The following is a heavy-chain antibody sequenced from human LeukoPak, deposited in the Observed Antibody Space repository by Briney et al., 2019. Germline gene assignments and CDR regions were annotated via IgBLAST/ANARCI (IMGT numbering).Heavy chain of an antibody. Sequence: KASETLSLTCTVSGVSISSYYWSWIRQPPGKGLEWIGYIYYSGSTNYNPSLKSRVTISVDTSKNQFSLKLSSVTAADTAVYYCASLRVLRYFDWSAGYFDYWGQGTLVTVSS. CDR3: ASLRVLRYFDWSAGYFDY. D-gene: IGHD3-9*01. V-gene: IGHV4-59*08. CDR1: GVSISSYY. CDR2: IYYSGST. J-gene: IGHJ4*02.